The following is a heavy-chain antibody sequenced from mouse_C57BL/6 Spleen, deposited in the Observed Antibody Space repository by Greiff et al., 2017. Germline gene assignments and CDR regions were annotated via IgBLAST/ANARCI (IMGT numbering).Heavy chain of an antibody. D-gene: IGHD1-3*01. V-gene: IGHV1-52*01. CDR1: GYTFTSYW. Sequence: VQLLQPGAELVRPGSSVTLSCKASGYTFTSYWMNWVKPRPMQGLEWIGNIGPSDRETHYNQTFKDKATLTVDTSSSTAYMQLRSLTSEDSAVYYCAREYYPHNYTLDYWGQGTSVTVSA. CDR2: IGPSDRET. J-gene: IGHJ4*01. CDR3: AREYYPHNYTLDY.